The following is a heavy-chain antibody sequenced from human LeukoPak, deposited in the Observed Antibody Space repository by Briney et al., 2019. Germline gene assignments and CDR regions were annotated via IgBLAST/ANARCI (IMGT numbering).Heavy chain of an antibody. Sequence: SLRLSCAASGFSFDDYAMHWVRQAPGKGLEWVSGISWNSGNIGYADSVKGRFTISRDNAKNSLYLQMSSLRAEDTALYYCAKERDGYNSFDYWGQGTLVTVSS. CDR2: ISWNSGNI. J-gene: IGHJ4*02. D-gene: IGHD5-24*01. CDR1: GFSFDDYA. V-gene: IGHV3-9*01. CDR3: AKERDGYNSFDY.